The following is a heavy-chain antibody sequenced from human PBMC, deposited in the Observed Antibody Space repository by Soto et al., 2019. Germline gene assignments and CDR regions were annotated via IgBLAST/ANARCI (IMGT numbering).Heavy chain of an antibody. CDR1: GSTFSSYA. D-gene: IGHD4-17*01. CDR2: ISGSGGST. V-gene: IGHV3-23*01. J-gene: IGHJ5*02. Sequence: EVQLLESGGGLVQPGGSLRLSCAASGSTFSSYAMSWVRQAPVKGLEWVSAISGSGGSTYYADSVKGRFTISRDNSKNTLYRQMNSLRAEDTAVYYCANGGGTTVVLDPWGQGTLVTVSS. CDR3: ANGGGTTVVLDP.